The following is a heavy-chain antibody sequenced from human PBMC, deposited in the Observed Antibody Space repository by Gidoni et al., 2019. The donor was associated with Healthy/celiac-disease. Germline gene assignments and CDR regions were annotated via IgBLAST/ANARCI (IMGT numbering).Heavy chain of an antibody. CDR2: IYYSGTP. D-gene: IGHD3-22*01. CDR1: GGSISSSRYY. V-gene: IGHV4-39*01. Sequence: QLQLQESGPGLVKPSETLSLTCTVSGGSISSSRYYGGWIRQPPGKGLEWVGSIYYSGTPYYNPSLKSRVTISVDTSKNQFSLKLSSVTAADTAVYYCASLIVVVKNFDYWGQGTLVTVSS. J-gene: IGHJ4*02. CDR3: ASLIVVVKNFDY.